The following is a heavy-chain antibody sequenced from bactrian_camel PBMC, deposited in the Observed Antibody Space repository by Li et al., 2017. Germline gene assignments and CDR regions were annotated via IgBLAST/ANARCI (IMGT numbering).Heavy chain of an antibody. D-gene: IGHD5*01. CDR1: GFTVRYYR. CDR3: AAWSLAWTGMTITT. Sequence: VQLVESGGGSVQARGSLRLSCVASGFTVRYYRMGWFRQATGKDREAVAAIYTAGDNAFSADSVKGRFTVSRDNAKNILYLQMDSLKPEDTAMYYCAAWSLAWTGMTITTGARGPRSPSP. CDR2: IYTAGDNA. J-gene: IGHJ4*01. V-gene: IGHV3S31*01.